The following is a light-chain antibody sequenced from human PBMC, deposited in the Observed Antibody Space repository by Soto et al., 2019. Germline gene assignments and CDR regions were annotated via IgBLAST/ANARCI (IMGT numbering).Light chain of an antibody. Sequence: QPVLTQSPSASASLGASVKLTCTLSSGHSNYAIAWHQQQPEKGPRYLMKMDSDVSHSKGDGIPDRFSGSRSGAERYLTISSLQSEDEADYYCQTWGPGIRVFGGGTKLTVL. CDR3: QTWGPGIRV. V-gene: IGLV4-69*01. CDR2: MDSDVSH. J-gene: IGLJ3*02. CDR1: SGHSNYA.